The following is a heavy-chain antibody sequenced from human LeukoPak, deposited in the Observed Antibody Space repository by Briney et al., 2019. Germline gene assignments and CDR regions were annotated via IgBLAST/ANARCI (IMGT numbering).Heavy chain of an antibody. J-gene: IGHJ4*02. CDR1: GFTFISYG. D-gene: IGHD2-21*02. Sequence: GGSLRLSCETSGFTFISYGMHWVRQTPGKGLEWVAVISKDGGNKFYADSLKGRVTISRDDSKNTLYLQMNSLRAEDTALYFCARSAVRGLPVLGYWGQGTLVTVSS. CDR3: ARSAVRGLPVLGY. CDR2: ISKDGGNK. V-gene: IGHV3-30*19.